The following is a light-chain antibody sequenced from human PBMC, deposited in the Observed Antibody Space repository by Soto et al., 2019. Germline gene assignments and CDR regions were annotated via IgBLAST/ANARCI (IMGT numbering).Light chain of an antibody. CDR3: HQYGSSVWT. J-gene: IGKJ1*01. CDR1: QRVSSNY. CDR2: GAS. Sequence: EIVLTQSPGTLSLSPGERATLSCRASQRVSSNYLAWYQQKPCQAPRLLIYGASSRATGIPDRFSGSGSGTDFTRTISRLEPEDSAVYYCHQYGSSVWTFGQGTKVDIK. V-gene: IGKV3-20*01.